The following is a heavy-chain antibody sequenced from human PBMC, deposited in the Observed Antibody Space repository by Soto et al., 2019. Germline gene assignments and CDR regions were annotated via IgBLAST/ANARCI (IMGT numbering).Heavy chain of an antibody. J-gene: IGHJ5*02. CDR1: GGSFSDYY. CDR3: ARDQFGDYYDSSGYYYGSWFDP. V-gene: IGHV4-34*01. D-gene: IGHD3-22*01. Sequence: ASETLSLTCAVYGGSFSDYYLGWIRPPPGKRLEWIGEINHSGKTNYNPSLKSRVTISVDKSKNQFSLKLSPVTAADTAVYYCARDQFGDYYDSSGYYYGSWFDPWGQGTLVTVSS. CDR2: INHSGKT.